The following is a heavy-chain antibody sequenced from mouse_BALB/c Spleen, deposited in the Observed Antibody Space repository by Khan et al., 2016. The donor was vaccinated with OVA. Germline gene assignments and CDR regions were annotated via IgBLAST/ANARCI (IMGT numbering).Heavy chain of an antibody. J-gene: IGHJ2*01. D-gene: IGHD1-1*01. CDR2: IDPYNGGT. CDR3: ALIYYYDSGFDC. V-gene: IGHV1S135*01. CDR1: GYSFTDYN. Sequence: MQLEESGPELVKPGASVKVSCKASGYSFTDYNIFWVKQSLGKSLEWIGYIDPYNGGTNYNQKFKGEATLTVDKSSTTAFMHLNSLTSEDSAVYYCALIYYYDSGFDCWGQGTTLTVSS.